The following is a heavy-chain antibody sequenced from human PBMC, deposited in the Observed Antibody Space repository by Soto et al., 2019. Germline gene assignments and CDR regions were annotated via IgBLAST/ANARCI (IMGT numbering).Heavy chain of an antibody. CDR1: GFTFSSYS. Sequence: EVQLVESGGGLVKPGGSLRLSCAASGFTFSSYSMNWVRQAPGKGLEWVSSISSSSSYIYYADSVKGRFTISRDNAKNSLYLQMNSLRAEDTAVYYCARGVIIYEAVDYWGQGTLVTVSS. J-gene: IGHJ4*02. V-gene: IGHV3-21*01. CDR2: ISSSSSYI. CDR3: ARGVIIYEAVDY. D-gene: IGHD3-10*01.